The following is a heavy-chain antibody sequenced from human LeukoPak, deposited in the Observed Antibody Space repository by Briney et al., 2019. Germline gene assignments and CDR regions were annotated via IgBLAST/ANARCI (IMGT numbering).Heavy chain of an antibody. V-gene: IGHV3-48*03. CDR3: AKDPFMAAAGTGYYYMDV. Sequence: GGSLRLSCAASGFTFSSYEMNWVRQAPGKGLEWVSYISSSGSTIYYADSVKGRFTISRDNSKNTLYLQMNSLRAEDTAVYYCAKDPFMAAAGTGYYYMDVWGKGTTVTISS. D-gene: IGHD6-13*01. J-gene: IGHJ6*03. CDR2: ISSSGSTI. CDR1: GFTFSSYE.